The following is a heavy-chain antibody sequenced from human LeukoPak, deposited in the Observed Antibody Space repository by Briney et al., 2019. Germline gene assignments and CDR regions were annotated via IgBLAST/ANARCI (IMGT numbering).Heavy chain of an antibody. D-gene: IGHD4-11*01. CDR1: GFTFSSYA. V-gene: IGHV3-23*01. J-gene: IGHJ4*02. Sequence: GGSRRLPCAASGFTFSSYAMSWVRQAPGKGLEWVSGLSASGGLTYCSDSVKGRFTISRDNSKNTLYLQMNSLRADDTAVYYCAKGGSSYSEMDYWGQGTLVTVSS. CDR3: AKGGSSYSEMDY. CDR2: LSASGGLT.